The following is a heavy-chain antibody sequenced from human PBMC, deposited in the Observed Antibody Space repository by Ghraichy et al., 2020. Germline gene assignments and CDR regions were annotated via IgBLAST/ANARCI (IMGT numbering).Heavy chain of an antibody. Sequence: GALRLSCVASGFTFSSSWMSCVRQAPGKGLEWVANIKQDGSEKDYVDSVKGRFTISRDNAKNSLYLQMNSLRAADTAVYYCARVGSCWFFDYLGQGALVTVSS. CDR1: GFTFSSSW. D-gene: IGHD6-19*01. CDR2: IKQDGSEK. CDR3: ARVGSCWFFDY. J-gene: IGHJ4*02. V-gene: IGHV3-7*01.